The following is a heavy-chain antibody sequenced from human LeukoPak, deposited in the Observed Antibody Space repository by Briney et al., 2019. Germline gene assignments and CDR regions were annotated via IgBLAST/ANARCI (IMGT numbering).Heavy chain of an antibody. CDR1: GFTFSNAW. Sequence: GGSLRLSCAASGFTFSNAWMSWVRQAPGKGLEWVGRIKSKTDGGTTDYAAPVKGRFTISRDDSKNTLYLQMNSLKTEDTAVYYCTAPFFGDGGGFDYWGQGTLVTVSS. D-gene: IGHD3-10*01. CDR3: TAPFFGDGGGFDY. V-gene: IGHV3-15*01. CDR2: IKSKTDGGTT. J-gene: IGHJ4*02.